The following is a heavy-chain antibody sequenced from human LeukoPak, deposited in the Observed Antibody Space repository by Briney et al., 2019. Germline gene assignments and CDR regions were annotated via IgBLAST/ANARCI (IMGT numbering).Heavy chain of an antibody. CDR1: RFTFSNFD. J-gene: IGHJ4*02. CDR3: AKAGSSGWSSSGGDY. Sequence: PGGSLRLSCAASRFTFSNFDMSWVRQAPGEGLEWVSTIWGSGCSTFYADCVRGRLTLSRQIYKNALFLQINGLRPEHRPIYYCAKAGSSGWSSSGGDYGGQGSLVTVSS. V-gene: IGHV3-23*01. D-gene: IGHD6-19*01. CDR2: IWGSGCST.